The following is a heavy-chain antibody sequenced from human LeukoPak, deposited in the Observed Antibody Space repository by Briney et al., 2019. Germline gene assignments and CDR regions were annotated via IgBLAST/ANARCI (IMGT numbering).Heavy chain of an antibody. J-gene: IGHJ5*02. Sequence: ASVKVSCKASGYTFTSCDINWVRQATGQGLEWMGWMNPNSGNTGYAQKFQGRVTMTRNTSISTAYMELSSLRSEDTAVYYCAREEQLSLNWFDPWGQGTLVTVSS. CDR2: MNPNSGNT. CDR1: GYTFTSCD. D-gene: IGHD6-13*01. V-gene: IGHV1-8*01. CDR3: AREEQLSLNWFDP.